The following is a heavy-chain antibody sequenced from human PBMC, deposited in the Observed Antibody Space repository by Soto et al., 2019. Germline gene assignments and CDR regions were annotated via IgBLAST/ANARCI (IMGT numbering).Heavy chain of an antibody. Sequence: SETLSLTCTVSGGSISSYYWSWIRQPPGKGLEWIGYIYYSGSTNYNPSLKSRVTISVDTSKNQFSLKLSSVTAADTAVYYCARRYGDAVDFWGQGTLATVSS. CDR1: GGSISSYY. D-gene: IGHD4-17*01. CDR2: IYYSGST. V-gene: IGHV4-59*01. CDR3: ARRYGDAVDF. J-gene: IGHJ4*02.